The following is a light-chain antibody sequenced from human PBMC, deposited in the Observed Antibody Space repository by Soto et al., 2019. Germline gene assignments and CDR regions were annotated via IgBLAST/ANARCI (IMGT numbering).Light chain of an antibody. CDR2: AIS. CDR1: QTINTY. CDR3: HQSYSIPYT. V-gene: IGKV1-39*01. J-gene: IGKJ2*01. Sequence: DIQMTQSPSSLSASVGDRVTITCRASQTINTYLNWYQQKPGKAPKLLIYAISSFQSGVPSRFSGSGSGTVFTLTISSLQPEGFATYYCHQSYSIPYTFGQGTKLEI.